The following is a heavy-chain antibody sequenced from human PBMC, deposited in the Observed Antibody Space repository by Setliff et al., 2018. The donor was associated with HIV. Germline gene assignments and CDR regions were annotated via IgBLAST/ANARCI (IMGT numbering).Heavy chain of an antibody. Sequence: GASVKVSCKASGYIFISYGFSWVRQAPGQGLEGMGWISAYNGNTNYAQKLQGRVTMTTDTSTSTAYMELRNLRSDDTAVYYCARAPKRVYYYGSGTYLHDAFDIWGQGTMVTVSS. V-gene: IGHV1-18*01. CDR1: GYIFISYG. D-gene: IGHD3-10*01. CDR2: ISAYNGNT. J-gene: IGHJ3*02. CDR3: ARAPKRVYYYGSGTYLHDAFDI.